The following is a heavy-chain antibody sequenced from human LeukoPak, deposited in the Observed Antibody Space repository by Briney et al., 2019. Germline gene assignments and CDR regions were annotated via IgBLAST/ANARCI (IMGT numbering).Heavy chain of an antibody. D-gene: IGHD3-10*01. J-gene: IGHJ6*02. CDR3: ARGPYGSGSYYNDQGYYYGMDV. V-gene: IGHV4-30-4*01. CDR2: IYYSGNT. Sequence: PSQTLSLTCTVSGGSISSGDYYWSWIRQPPGKGLEWIGYIYYSGNTYYNPSLKSRVTISVDTSKNQFSLKLSSVTAADTAVYYCARGPYGSGSYYNDQGYYYGMDVWGQGTTVTVSS. CDR1: GGSISSGDYY.